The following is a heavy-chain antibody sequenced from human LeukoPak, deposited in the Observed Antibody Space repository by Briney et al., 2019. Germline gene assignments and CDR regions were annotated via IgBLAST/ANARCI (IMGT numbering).Heavy chain of an antibody. CDR3: ARDQSAPRMAALAY. CDR1: GFTFSSYS. V-gene: IGHV3-30*03. J-gene: IGHJ4*02. D-gene: IGHD2-8*01. Sequence: GGSLRLSCAASGFTFSSYSMNWVRQAPGKGLEWVAVISYDGSNKYYADSVKGPFTISRDNSKNTLYLQMNSLRAEDTAVYYCARDQSAPRMAALAYWGQGTLVTVSS. CDR2: ISYDGSNK.